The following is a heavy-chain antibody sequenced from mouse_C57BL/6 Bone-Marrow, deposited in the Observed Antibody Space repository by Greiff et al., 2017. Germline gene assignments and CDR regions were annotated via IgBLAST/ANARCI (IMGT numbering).Heavy chain of an antibody. CDR2: IYPRSGNT. Sequence: VKLMESGAELARPGASVKLSCKASGYTFTSYGISWVKQRTGQGLEWIGEIYPRSGNTYYNEKFKGKATLTADKSSSTAYMELRSLTSEDSAVYFCARGDYAWFAYWGQGTLVTVSA. CDR3: ARGDYAWFAY. V-gene: IGHV1-81*01. D-gene: IGHD2-4*01. CDR1: GYTFTSYG. J-gene: IGHJ3*01.